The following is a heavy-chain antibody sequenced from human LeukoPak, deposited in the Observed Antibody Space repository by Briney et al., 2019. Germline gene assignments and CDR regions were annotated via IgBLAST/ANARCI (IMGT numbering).Heavy chain of an antibody. CDR1: GGTFSSYA. CDR3: ARGGVTMDLRSGSDY. D-gene: IGHD3-10*01. J-gene: IGHJ4*02. CDR2: IIPILGIA. Sequence: GSSVKVSCKASGGTFSSYAISWVRQAPGQGLEWMGRIIPILGIANYAQKFQGRVTITADESTSTAYMELSSLRSEDTAVYYCARGGVTMDLRSGSDYWGQGTLVTVSS. V-gene: IGHV1-69*04.